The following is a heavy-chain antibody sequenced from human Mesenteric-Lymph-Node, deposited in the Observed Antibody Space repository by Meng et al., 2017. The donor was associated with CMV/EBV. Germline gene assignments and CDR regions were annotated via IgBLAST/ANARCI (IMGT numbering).Heavy chain of an antibody. CDR1: GFSFSSNY. CDR3: AMGYCSSTSCSPPDY. D-gene: IGHD2-2*01. J-gene: IGHJ4*02. V-gene: IGHV3-53*01. Sequence: GESLKISCAASGFSFSSNYMSWVRQAPGKGLEWVSVIYTGGTTYYADSVKGRFTISRDNAKNSLYLQMNSLRADDTAVYYCAMGYCSSTSCSPPDYWGQGTLVTVSS. CDR2: IYTGGTT.